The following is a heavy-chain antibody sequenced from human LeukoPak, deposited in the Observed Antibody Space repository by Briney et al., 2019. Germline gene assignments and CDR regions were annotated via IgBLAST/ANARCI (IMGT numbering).Heavy chain of an antibody. CDR1: GESFIGYY. Sequence: SETLSLTCAVSGESFIGYYWTWIRQPPGKGLEWIGEISPSGATNYNSSFESRVTLSVDTSKNQFPLRLTSVTAADTAVYYCARDPYYGSGSYYHGFDYWGQGTLVTVSS. J-gene: IGHJ4*02. CDR2: ISPSGAT. D-gene: IGHD3-10*01. CDR3: ARDPYYGSGSYYHGFDY. V-gene: IGHV4-34*01.